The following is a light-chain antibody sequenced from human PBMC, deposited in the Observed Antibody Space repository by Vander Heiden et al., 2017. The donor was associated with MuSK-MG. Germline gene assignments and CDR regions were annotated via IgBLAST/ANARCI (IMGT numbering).Light chain of an antibody. Sequence: DTVLTQSPATLSLSPGESATLSCRASQDIGTFLAWYQQKPGLAPRLLIFDASNRAAGTPARFSGSGPGTDFTLAIASLEREDFAVYYCQQRRDWPPITFGGGTKV. V-gene: IGKV3-11*01. J-gene: IGKJ4*01. CDR3: QQRRDWPPIT. CDR2: DAS. CDR1: QDIGTF.